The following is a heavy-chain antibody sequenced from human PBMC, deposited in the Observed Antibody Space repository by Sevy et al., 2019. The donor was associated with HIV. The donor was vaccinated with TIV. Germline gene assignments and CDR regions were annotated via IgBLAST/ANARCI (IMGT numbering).Heavy chain of an antibody. CDR3: VRADNPWWGPFDY. CDR1: GFTFSNYH. D-gene: IGHD2-15*01. Sequence: GGSLRLSCVASGFTFSNYHMNWVRQAPGKGLEWVSSISTSSNYIYYADSVRGRFTISRDNAKNSLYLQMNSLRAADTAVYYCVRADNPWWGPFDYWGQGTLVTVSS. V-gene: IGHV3-21*01. J-gene: IGHJ4*02. CDR2: ISTSSNYI.